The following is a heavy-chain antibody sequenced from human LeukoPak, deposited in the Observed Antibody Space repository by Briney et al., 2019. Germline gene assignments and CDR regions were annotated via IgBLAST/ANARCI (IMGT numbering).Heavy chain of an antibody. CDR2: INKDGSDK. Sequence: GGSLRLSCAASGFTFNMYRMTWVRQAPGRGLESVAYINKDGSDKYYVDSVKGRFTVSRDNAKNSLYLQMNSLRAEDTAVYYCARDAGYGGNSDYWGQGTLVTVSS. CDR1: GFTFNMYR. V-gene: IGHV3-7*01. D-gene: IGHD4-23*01. J-gene: IGHJ4*01. CDR3: ARDAGYGGNSDY.